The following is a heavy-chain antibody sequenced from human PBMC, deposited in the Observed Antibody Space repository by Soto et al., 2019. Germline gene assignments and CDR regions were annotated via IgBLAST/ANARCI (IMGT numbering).Heavy chain of an antibody. J-gene: IGHJ4*02. CDR3: TRANWYSEY. CDR1: GGSISNHY. CDR2: TYYNGNT. Sequence: QVQLQESGPGLVKPSETLSLTCTVSGGSISNHYWSWIRQPPGKGLEWIGYTYYNGNTNYNPPLKSRVTMSVDTSKNQISLKLSSVTAADTAVYYCTRANWYSEYWGQVTLVTVSS. V-gene: IGHV4-59*11. D-gene: IGHD7-27*01.